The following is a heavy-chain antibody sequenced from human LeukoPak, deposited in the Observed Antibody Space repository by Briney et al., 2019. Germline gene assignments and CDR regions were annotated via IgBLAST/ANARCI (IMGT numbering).Heavy chain of an antibody. Sequence: SETLSLTCTVPGGSISSGSYYWSWIRQPAGKGLEWIGRIYTSGSTNYNPSLKSRVTISVDTSKNQFSLKLSSVTAADTAVYYCAGGYSGYDTFFEYWGQGTLVTVSS. CDR2: IYTSGST. CDR1: GGSISSGSYY. CDR3: AGGYSGYDTFFEY. V-gene: IGHV4-61*02. D-gene: IGHD5-12*01. J-gene: IGHJ4*02.